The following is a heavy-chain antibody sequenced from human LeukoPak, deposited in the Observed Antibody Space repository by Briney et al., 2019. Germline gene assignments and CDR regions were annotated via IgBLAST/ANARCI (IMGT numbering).Heavy chain of an antibody. Sequence: GESLKISCAASGFNFSSYAINWVRQAPGKGLEWVSTISGSGGSTYYADSVKGRFTISRDSSQNTLYLQMNSLRAEDTAVYYCAKEDSSSFGIWGQGTLVTVSS. V-gene: IGHV3-23*01. CDR1: GFNFSSYA. D-gene: IGHD6-19*01. CDR3: AKEDSSSFGI. J-gene: IGHJ4*02. CDR2: ISGSGGST.